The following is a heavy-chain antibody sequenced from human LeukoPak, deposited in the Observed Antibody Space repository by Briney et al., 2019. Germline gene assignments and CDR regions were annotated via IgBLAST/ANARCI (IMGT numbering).Heavy chain of an antibody. V-gene: IGHV1-2*04. Sequence: ASVKVSCKASGYTFTGYYMHWVRQAPGQGLEWMGWINPNSGGTNYAQKFQSWVTMTRDTSISTAYMELSRLRSDDTAVYYCARSLVGATDGDAFDIWGQGTMVTVSS. CDR3: ARSLVGATDGDAFDI. J-gene: IGHJ3*02. CDR1: GYTFTGYY. CDR2: INPNSGGT. D-gene: IGHD1-26*01.